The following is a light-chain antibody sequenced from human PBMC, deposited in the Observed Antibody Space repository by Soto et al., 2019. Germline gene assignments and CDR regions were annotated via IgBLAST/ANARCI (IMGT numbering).Light chain of an antibody. J-gene: IGLJ3*02. CDR3: TSYTSTRTVV. V-gene: IGLV2-14*03. CDR1: SNDVGLYNY. Sequence: QSALTQPASVSGSPGQSITISCSGTSNDVGLYNYVSWYQYHPGTAPKLMIYDVSNRPSGVSDRFSGSKSGNTASLTISGLQADDEADYYCTSYTSTRTVVFVGGTQLTVL. CDR2: DVS.